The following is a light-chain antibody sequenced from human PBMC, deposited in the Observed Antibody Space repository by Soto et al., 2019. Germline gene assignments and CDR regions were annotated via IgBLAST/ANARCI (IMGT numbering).Light chain of an antibody. CDR1: QSVSSY. J-gene: IGKJ2*01. V-gene: IGKV3-11*01. CDR2: DAS. Sequence: EIVLTQSPVTLSLSPGERVTLSCRASQSVSSYLAWYQQKPGQAPRILIYDASNRATGIPARFSGSGSGTDFTLSISSLEPEDFAVYYCQQRSNWPPMYTFGQGTKLEIK. CDR3: QQRSNWPPMYT.